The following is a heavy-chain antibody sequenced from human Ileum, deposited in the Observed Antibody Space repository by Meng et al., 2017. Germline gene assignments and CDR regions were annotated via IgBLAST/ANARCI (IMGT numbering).Heavy chain of an antibody. CDR3: AREGAVAGSGYYFDY. CDR2: ISSSSSYI. V-gene: IGHV3-21*01. CDR1: GFTFSSYS. D-gene: IGHD6-19*01. J-gene: IGHJ4*02. Sequence: EFQLVESGGGPVKPGGSLRLSCSASGFTFSSYSMTWVRQASGRGLEWVSSISSSSSYIYYADSVKGRFTISRDNAKNSLYLQMNSLRAEDTAVYYCAREGAVAGSGYYFDYWGQGTLVTVSS.